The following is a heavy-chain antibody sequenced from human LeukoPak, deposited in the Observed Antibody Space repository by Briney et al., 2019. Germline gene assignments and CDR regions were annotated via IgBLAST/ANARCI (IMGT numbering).Heavy chain of an antibody. Sequence: ASVKVSCKASGYTFTSYDINWVRQATGQGLEWMGRVTPNTGKTGYAQKFQGRVTITRDTSINTVYMELSSLRSDDTAIYYCARTFVDFWSGYYRRDWFDPWGQGTLVTVSS. D-gene: IGHD3-3*01. CDR2: VTPNTGKT. CDR3: ARTFVDFWSGYYRRDWFDP. V-gene: IGHV1-8*01. CDR1: GYTFTSYD. J-gene: IGHJ5*02.